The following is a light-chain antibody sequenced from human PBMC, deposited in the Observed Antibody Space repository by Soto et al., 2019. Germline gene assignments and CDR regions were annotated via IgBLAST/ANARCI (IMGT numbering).Light chain of an antibody. Sequence: EIVMTQSPATLSVSPGERVTLSCRASPSINTTLAWYQQKSGKAPSLLIYDAFTRATGIPARFSGSGSGTEFTLTISSLQSEDFAVYYCQQYYDCPPYSFGQGTKLEIK. CDR2: DAF. J-gene: IGKJ2*01. CDR3: QQYYDCPPYS. CDR1: PSINTT. V-gene: IGKV3-15*01.